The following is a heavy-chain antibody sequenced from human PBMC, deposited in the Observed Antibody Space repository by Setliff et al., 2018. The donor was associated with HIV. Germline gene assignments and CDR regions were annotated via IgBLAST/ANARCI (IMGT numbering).Heavy chain of an antibody. D-gene: IGHD3-22*01. V-gene: IGHV4-4*09. CDR1: GGSISSYY. Sequence: SETLSLTCTVSGGSISSYYWSWIRQPPGKGLEWIGYIYTSGSTNYNPSLKRRVTISVDTSKNQFSMKLSSVTAADTAVYYCARGLSFYDPGGSDYWGRGTLVTVSS. CDR2: IYTSGST. CDR3: ARGLSFYDPGGSDY. J-gene: IGHJ4*02.